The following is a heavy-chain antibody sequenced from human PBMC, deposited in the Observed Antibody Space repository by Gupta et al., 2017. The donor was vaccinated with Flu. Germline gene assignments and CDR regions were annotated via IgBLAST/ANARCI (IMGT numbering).Heavy chain of an antibody. CDR1: GFTFSSYW. J-gene: IGHJ4*02. V-gene: IGHV3-7*01. CDR3: AREWCDD. D-gene: IGHD2-15*01. Sequence: EVQQVESGGGLVQPGGSLRLSGAASGFTFSSYWMDWGRQAPGKGRVGGANIKEDGSEKYYGDSVKARLTISRDNAKNALYLQMGSLRAEDTAVYYCAREWCDDWGQGTRVTGSS. CDR2: IKEDGSEK.